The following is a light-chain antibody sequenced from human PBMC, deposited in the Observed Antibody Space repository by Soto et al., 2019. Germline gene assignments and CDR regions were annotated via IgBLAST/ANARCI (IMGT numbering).Light chain of an antibody. Sequence: DIQMTQSPSSLSASVGDTVTITCRASQGINDFLAWFQQKPGQAPKSLISAASSLQSGVPSKFSGSGSHRDFTLTISSLQPEDSATYYCQQYHSYPVTFGGGTKVEIK. J-gene: IGKJ4*01. V-gene: IGKV1-16*02. CDR2: AAS. CDR3: QQYHSYPVT. CDR1: QGINDF.